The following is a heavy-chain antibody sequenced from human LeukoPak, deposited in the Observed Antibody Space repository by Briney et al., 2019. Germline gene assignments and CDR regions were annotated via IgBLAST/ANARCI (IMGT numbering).Heavy chain of an antibody. CDR2: INPKNGGS. CDR3: ARGEVPPHYFDS. V-gene: IGHV1-2*02. CDR1: GYTFTGYY. Sequence: GASVKVSCKASGYTFTGYYMHWVRQAPGQGLEWVGWINPKNGGSNYAQKFQGRVTMTRDRSISTAYMELSRLTSDDTAVYYCARGEVPPHYFDSWGQGTLVTVSS. J-gene: IGHJ4*02.